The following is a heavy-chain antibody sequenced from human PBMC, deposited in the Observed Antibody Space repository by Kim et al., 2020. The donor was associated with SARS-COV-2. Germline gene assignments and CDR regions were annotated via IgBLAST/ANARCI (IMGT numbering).Heavy chain of an antibody. Sequence: SVKVSCKASGGTFSSYAISWVRQAPGQGLEWMGGIIPIFGTANYAQKFQGRVTITADESTSTAYMELSSLRSEDTAVYYCARVTEYYYDSSGYDGMDVWGQGTTVTVSS. D-gene: IGHD3-22*01. CDR2: IIPIFGTA. V-gene: IGHV1-69*13. CDR3: ARVTEYYYDSSGYDGMDV. J-gene: IGHJ6*02. CDR1: GGTFSSYA.